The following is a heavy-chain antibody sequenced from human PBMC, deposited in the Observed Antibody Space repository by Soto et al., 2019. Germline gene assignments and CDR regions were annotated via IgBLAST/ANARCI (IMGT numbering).Heavy chain of an antibody. Sequence: NLSLTSPVSCGYIRNGAYYCSWLRQHPGKALPLMGHIFSSGNPYYNPSLQSRVTMSVDASKNQFSLKLSSVTAADTAVYYCAIEALVAVYGFDPWGPGTLVT. CDR2: IFSSGNP. V-gene: IGHV4-31*03. J-gene: IGHJ5*02. D-gene: IGHD3-16*01. CDR3: AIEALVAVYGFDP. CDR1: CGYIRNGAYY.